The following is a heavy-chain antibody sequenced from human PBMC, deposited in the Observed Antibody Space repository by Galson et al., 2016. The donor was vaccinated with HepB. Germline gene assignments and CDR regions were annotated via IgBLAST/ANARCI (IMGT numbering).Heavy chain of an antibody. CDR2: VYPADSDT. CDR1: GYSFRSYW. V-gene: IGHV5-51*01. CDR3: ARHVRNNRKPHYYSYMDV. J-gene: IGHJ6*03. Sequence: QSGAEVKKPGESLKISCKGSGYSFRSYWIGWVRQMPGKGLEWMGSVYPADSDTRYRPSFEGQVTISADKSITTAYLQWSSLKASDTAMYYCARHVRNNRKPHYYSYMDVWGKGTTVTVSS. D-gene: IGHD1-14*01.